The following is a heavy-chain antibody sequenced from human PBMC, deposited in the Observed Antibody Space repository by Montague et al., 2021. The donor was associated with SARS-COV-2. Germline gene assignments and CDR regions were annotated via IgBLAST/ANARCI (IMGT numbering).Heavy chain of an antibody. CDR3: ARVGCLSNVCNWFDP. D-gene: IGHD2-2*01. Sequence: IFYSGVTSYSPSIKRRVTIFVDTSKNEFSLKLNSVTAADTAVYYCARVGCLSNVCNWFDPGGQGTRVNVSS. V-gene: IGHV4-39*01. J-gene: IGHJ5*02. CDR2: IFYSGVT.